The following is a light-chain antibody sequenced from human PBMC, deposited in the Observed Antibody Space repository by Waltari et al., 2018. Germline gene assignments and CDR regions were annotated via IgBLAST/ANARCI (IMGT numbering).Light chain of an antibody. J-gene: IGKJ4*01. CDR2: DAS. V-gene: IGKV3-11*01. Sequence: ESVLTQSPATLSLSPGERATLSCRASQSVRSYLAWYQQKPGQAPRLRIYDASNRATGIPARFSGSGSGTDFTLTISSLEPEDVAVYYCQQRSNWPLTFGGGTKVEI. CDR1: QSVRSY. CDR3: QQRSNWPLT.